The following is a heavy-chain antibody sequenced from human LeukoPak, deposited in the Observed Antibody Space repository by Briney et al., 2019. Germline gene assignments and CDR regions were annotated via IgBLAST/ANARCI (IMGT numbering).Heavy chain of an antibody. CDR1: GFDLSYNY. V-gene: IGHV3-53*01. CDR2: IHTGGTT. CDR3: ARVWFGYFFQ. Sequence: GGSLRLFCVASGFDLSYNYVGWVRQAPGKGLEWVSVIHTGGTTHYADSVKGRFTISKDNSNNTVYLQMNSVRVEDTAVYYCARVWFGYFFQWGQGALVTVSS. D-gene: IGHD3-10*01. J-gene: IGHJ4*02.